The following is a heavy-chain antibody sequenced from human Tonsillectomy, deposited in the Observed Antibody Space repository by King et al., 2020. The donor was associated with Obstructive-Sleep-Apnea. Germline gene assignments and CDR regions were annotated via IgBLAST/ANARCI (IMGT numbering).Heavy chain of an antibody. D-gene: IGHD6-19*01. Sequence: QLVQSGAEVKKPGASLKISCQISGYSFTDYWIGWVRQMPGKGLEWMGIIYPGDSDTRYSPSFQGQVTISADTSISTAYLQWSRLKASDTAMYYCARRERAVAGHFDYWGQGTLVTVSS. CDR2: IYPGDSDT. CDR1: GYSFTDYW. J-gene: IGHJ4*02. V-gene: IGHV5-51*01. CDR3: ARRERAVAGHFDY.